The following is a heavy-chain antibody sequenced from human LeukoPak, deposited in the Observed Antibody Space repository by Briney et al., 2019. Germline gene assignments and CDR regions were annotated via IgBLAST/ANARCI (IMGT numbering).Heavy chain of an antibody. Sequence: SETLSLTCTVSGGSISSYYWSWIRQPAGKGLEWIGRIYTSGSTNYNPSLKSRVTMSVDTSKNQFSLKLSSVTAADTAVYYCARDLKSSGYYYVGPFDYWGQGTLVTVSS. CDR2: IYTSGST. J-gene: IGHJ4*02. D-gene: IGHD3-22*01. CDR3: ARDLKSSGYYYVGPFDY. CDR1: GGSISSYY. V-gene: IGHV4-4*07.